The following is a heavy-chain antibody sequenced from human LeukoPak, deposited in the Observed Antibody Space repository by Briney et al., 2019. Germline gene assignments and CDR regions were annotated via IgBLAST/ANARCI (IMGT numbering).Heavy chain of an antibody. J-gene: IGHJ4*02. CDR1: GYTFTDYY. D-gene: IGHD6-19*01. CDR3: STLGGMPVAGIFDY. Sequence: ASVKVSCKASGYTFTDYYMHWVRQAPGQGLEWMGWINPNSGGTNYAQKFQGRVTMTRDTSISTAYMELSRLRSDDTAVYYCSTLGGMPVAGIFDYWGQGTLVTVSS. V-gene: IGHV1-2*02. CDR2: INPNSGGT.